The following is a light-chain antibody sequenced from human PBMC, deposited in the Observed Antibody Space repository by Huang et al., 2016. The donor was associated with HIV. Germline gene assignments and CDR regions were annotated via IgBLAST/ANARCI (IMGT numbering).Light chain of an antibody. J-gene: IGKJ4*01. CDR3: QERIQWPRLT. CDR1: QNVTDS. CDR2: RAA. V-gene: IGKV3-11*01. Sequence: EIVLTQSPATLSLSPGERAHLSCRASQNVTDSLAWYRQKPGQAPSLLIYRAANRATGTPARFSGSGSGTDFTLTISSLEPEDFAIYYCQERIQWPRLTFGGGTKVEIK.